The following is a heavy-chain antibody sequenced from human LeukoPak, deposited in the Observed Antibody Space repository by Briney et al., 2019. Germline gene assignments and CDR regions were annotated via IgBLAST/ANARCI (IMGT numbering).Heavy chain of an antibody. CDR1: GFTFSTFW. CDR3: AKDRRLYDILTPFDY. D-gene: IGHD3-9*01. Sequence: GGSLRLSCAASGFTFSTFWMTWVRQAPGKGLEWVANIRQDGSEKYYVDSVKGRFTISRDNSKNTLYLQMNSLRAEDTAVYFCAKDRRLYDILTPFDYWGQGTLVSVSS. V-gene: IGHV3-7*01. CDR2: IRQDGSEK. J-gene: IGHJ4*02.